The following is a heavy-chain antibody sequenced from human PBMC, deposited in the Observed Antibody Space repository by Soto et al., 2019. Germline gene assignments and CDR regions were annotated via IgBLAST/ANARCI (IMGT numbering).Heavy chain of an antibody. CDR1: GFTFSNAW. CDR3: TTGSSSALHYYSGMDV. J-gene: IGHJ6*02. Sequence: GGSLRLSCAASGFTFSNAWMNWVRQAPGKGLEWVGRIKSKTDGGTTDYAAAVKGRFTISSDDPKNTLHLQMNSLKTEDTAVYYCTTGSSSALHYYSGMDVWGQGTTVTVSS. D-gene: IGHD6-6*01. V-gene: IGHV3-15*07. CDR2: IKSKTDGGTT.